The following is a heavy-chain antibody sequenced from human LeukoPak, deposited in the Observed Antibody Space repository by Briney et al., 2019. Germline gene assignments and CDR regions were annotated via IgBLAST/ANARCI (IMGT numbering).Heavy chain of an antibody. CDR1: GYTFTRYG. V-gene: IGHV1-18*01. CDR2: ISTSNDNT. CDR3: TRDHSNWNYAPDF. Sequence: GASVKVSCKASGYTFTRYGISWVRQAPGQGLQWLGWISTSNDNTNYAQKFRDRLTMSTDTSTGTAYLDIRSLTSDDTAVYYCTRDHSNWNYAPDFWGQGTLVIVSS. J-gene: IGHJ4*02. D-gene: IGHD1-7*01.